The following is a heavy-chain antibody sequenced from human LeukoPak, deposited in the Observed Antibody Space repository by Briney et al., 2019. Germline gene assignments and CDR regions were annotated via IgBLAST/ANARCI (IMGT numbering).Heavy chain of an antibody. D-gene: IGHD1-26*01. CDR2: IYHTGST. CDR3: ARRATGWEGRWFDP. V-gene: IGHV4-59*02. J-gene: IGHJ5*02. CDR1: AGSVSDYY. Sequence: SETLSLTCTISAGSVSDYYWSWIRQSPGKGLEWIGYIYHTGSTSYSPSLKSRVTISVDTSKNQFSLKLSSVTAADTAVYYCARRATGWEGRWFDPWGQGTLVTVSS.